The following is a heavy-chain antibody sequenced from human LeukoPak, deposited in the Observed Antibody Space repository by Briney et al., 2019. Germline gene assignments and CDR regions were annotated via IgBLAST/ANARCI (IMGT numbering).Heavy chain of an antibody. V-gene: IGHV3-30*18. D-gene: IGHD5-12*01. J-gene: IGHJ5*02. CDR1: GFTFSSYG. CDR2: ISYDGSNK. Sequence: GGSLRLSCAASGFTFSSYGMHWVRQAPGKGLEWVAVISYDGSNKYYADSVKGRFTISRDNSKNTLYLQMNSLRAEDTAVYYCAKGGYDYNWFDPWGQGTLVTVSS. CDR3: AKGGYDYNWFDP.